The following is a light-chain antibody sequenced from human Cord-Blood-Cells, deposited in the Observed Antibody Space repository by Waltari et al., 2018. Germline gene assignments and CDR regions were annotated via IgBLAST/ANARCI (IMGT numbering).Light chain of an antibody. CDR3: QQSYSTPLT. CDR1: QSISSY. CDR2: AAS. Sequence: DIQVTQSPSSLSASVGDRVTITCRASQSISSYLNWYQQKPGKAPKLLIYAASSLQSGVPSRFSGSGAGTDFSLTISGLQPEDLATYYCQQSYSTPLTVGPGTKVDIK. V-gene: IGKV1-39*01. J-gene: IGKJ3*01.